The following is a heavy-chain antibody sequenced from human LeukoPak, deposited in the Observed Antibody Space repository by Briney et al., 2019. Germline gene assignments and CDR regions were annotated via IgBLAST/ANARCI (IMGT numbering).Heavy chain of an antibody. J-gene: IGHJ4*01. CDR3: AIMAGDCGGVSCYSIVY. D-gene: IGHD2-15*01. Sequence: ASVKVSCKAFGGSSRSEAISWVRQAPGQGLEWRGGIIPIFGTPNYAQKFQGRVTITTDESTSTAYMEVSSLRFDNTAVYYYAIMAGDCGGVSCYSIVYWGHGTLVTVSS. V-gene: IGHV1-69*05. CDR1: GGSSRSEA. CDR2: IIPIFGTP.